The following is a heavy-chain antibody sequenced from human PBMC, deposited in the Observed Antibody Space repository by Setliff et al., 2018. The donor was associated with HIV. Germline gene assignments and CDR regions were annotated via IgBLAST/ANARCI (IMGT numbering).Heavy chain of an antibody. CDR1: GYTFTSYG. CDR3: ARDMDYSNPDY. J-gene: IGHJ4*02. D-gene: IGHD4-4*01. Sequence: ASVKVSCKASGYTFTSYGITWVRQAPGQGLEWIGWISADNGHTKYAQKFQDRVALTTDTSTTTAYMELRSLRSDDTAMYYCARDMDYSNPDYWGQGTLVTVSS. CDR2: ISADNGHT. V-gene: IGHV1-18*01.